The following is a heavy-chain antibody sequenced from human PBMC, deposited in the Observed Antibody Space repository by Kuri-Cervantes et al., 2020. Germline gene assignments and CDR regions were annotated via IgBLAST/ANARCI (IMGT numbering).Heavy chain of an antibody. D-gene: IGHD5-12*01. J-gene: IGHJ4*02. Sequence: ESLKISCAVYGGSFSDYYWSWIRQPSGKGLEWIGEINHSGSTNYNPSLKSRVTISVDTSKNQFSLKLTSVTAADTAVYYCARDTDTGYDSHYFDYWGQGTLVTVSS. CDR2: INHSGST. CDR3: ARDTDTGYDSHYFDY. V-gene: IGHV4-34*01. CDR1: GGSFSDYY.